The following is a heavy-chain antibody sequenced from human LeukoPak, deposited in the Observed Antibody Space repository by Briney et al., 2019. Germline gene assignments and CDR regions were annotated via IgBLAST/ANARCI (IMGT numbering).Heavy chain of an antibody. D-gene: IGHD1-26*01. V-gene: IGHV3-9*01. Sequence: PGGSLRLSCAASGFTFDDYAMHWVRQAPGKGLEWVSGISWNSESIGYADSVKGRFTISRDNAKNSLYLQMNSLRGEDTALYYCAKVLSGSYRRGVDYWGQGTLVTVSS. CDR2: ISWNSESI. J-gene: IGHJ4*02. CDR1: GFTFDDYA. CDR3: AKVLSGSYRRGVDY.